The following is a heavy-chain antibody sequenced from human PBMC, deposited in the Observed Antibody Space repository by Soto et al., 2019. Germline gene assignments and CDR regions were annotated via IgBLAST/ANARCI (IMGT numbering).Heavy chain of an antibody. CDR3: ASYRTQLKFYYYYYYMDV. CDR1: GGTFSSYT. V-gene: IGHV1-69*02. Sequence: ASVKVSCKASGGTFSSYTISWVRQAPGQGLEWMGRIIPILGIANYAQKFQGRVKITADKSTSTAYMELSILRSEDTAVYYCASYRTQLKFYYYYYYMDVWGKGTTVTVSS. D-gene: IGHD1-1*01. J-gene: IGHJ6*03. CDR2: IIPILGIA.